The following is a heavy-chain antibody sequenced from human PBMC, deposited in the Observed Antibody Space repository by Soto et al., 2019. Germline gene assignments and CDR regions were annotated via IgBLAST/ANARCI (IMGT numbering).Heavy chain of an antibody. V-gene: IGHV4-34*01. CDR3: ARGPYYYDSSCYYLYYYYGMDV. CDR1: GGSFSGYY. D-gene: IGHD3-22*01. CDR2: INHSGST. Sequence: QVQLQQWGAGLLKPSETLSLTCAVYGGSFSGYYWSWIRQPPGKGLEWIGEINHSGSTNYNPSLKSRVTISVDTSKNQFSLKLSSVTDAYTAVYYCARGPYYYDSSCYYLYYYYGMDVWGQGTTVTVSS. J-gene: IGHJ6*02.